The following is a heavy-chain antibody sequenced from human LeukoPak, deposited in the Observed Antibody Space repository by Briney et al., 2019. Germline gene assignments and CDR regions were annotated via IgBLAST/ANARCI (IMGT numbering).Heavy chain of an antibody. CDR3: ARGRAGAVVAGESDFDY. D-gene: IGHD6-19*01. J-gene: IGHJ4*02. CDR2: VNYSGST. V-gene: IGHV4-34*01. Sequence: SETLSLTCAVSGGSFTGYYWSWLRQPPGKGLEWIGEVNYSGSTNYHPSLKSRVSISVDTSENQFSLELNSVTAADTAVYYCARGRAGAVVAGESDFDYWGQGILVTVSS. CDR1: GGSFTGYY.